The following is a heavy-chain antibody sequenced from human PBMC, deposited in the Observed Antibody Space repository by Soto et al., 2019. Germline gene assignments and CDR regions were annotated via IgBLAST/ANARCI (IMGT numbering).Heavy chain of an antibody. CDR1: GDSISSGGYS. CDR2: IYQSGST. CDR3: AAPPRY. Sequence: TLSLTCAVSGDSISSGGYSWTWIRQPPGKGLEWIGHIYQSGSTLYNPSLESRVTISVDTSKNQFSLKLSSVTAADTAVYYCAAPPRYWGQGTLVTVSS. D-gene: IGHD6-6*01. V-gene: IGHV4-30-2*01. J-gene: IGHJ4*02.